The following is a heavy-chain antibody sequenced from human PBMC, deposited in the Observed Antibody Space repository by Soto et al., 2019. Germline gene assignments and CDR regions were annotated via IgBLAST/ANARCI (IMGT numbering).Heavy chain of an antibody. CDR2: ISGSGGGT. CDR1: GFTFSSYA. V-gene: IGHV3-23*01. J-gene: IGHJ6*02. D-gene: IGHD4-17*01. CDR3: AKNSYGDSWNFGLDV. Sequence: GGSLRLSCAASGFTFSSYAMSWVRQAPGKGLEWVSLISGSGGGTYYADSVKGRFTISRDNSKNTLYLQMNSLRDEDTAVYYCAKNSYGDSWNFGLDVWGQGTTVTVSS.